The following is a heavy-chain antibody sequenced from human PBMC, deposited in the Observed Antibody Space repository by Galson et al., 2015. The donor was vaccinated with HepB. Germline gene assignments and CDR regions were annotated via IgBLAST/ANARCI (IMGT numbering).Heavy chain of an antibody. J-gene: IGHJ6*02. V-gene: IGHV3-66*01. CDR3: ARDVGGGNSYYYYYYGMDV. Sequence: SLRLSCAASGFTVSSNYMSWVRQAPGKGLEWVSVIYSGGSTYYADSVKGRFTISRDNSKNTLYLQMNSLRAEDTAVYYCARDVGGGNSYYYYYYGMDVWGQGTTVTVSS. D-gene: IGHD4-23*01. CDR1: GFTVSSNY. CDR2: IYSGGST.